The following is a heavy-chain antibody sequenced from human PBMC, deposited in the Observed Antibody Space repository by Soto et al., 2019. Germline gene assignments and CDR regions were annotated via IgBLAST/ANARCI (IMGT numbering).Heavy chain of an antibody. CDR2: IWYDGSNK. J-gene: IGHJ6*02. CDR1: GSTFSSYG. D-gene: IGHD3-16*01. V-gene: IGHV3-33*01. CDR3: ARSSRGKEYYDYYGMDV. Sequence: LRLSCAASGSTFSSYGMHWVRQAPGKGLEWVAVIWYDGSNKYYADSVKGRFTISRDNSKNTLYLQMNSLRAEDTAVYYCARSSRGKEYYDYYGMDVWGQGTTVTVSS.